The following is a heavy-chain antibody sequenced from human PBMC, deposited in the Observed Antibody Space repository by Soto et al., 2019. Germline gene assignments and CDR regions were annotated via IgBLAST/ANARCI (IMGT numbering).Heavy chain of an antibody. Sequence: ASVKVFCKVSGYTLTELSMHWVRQAPGKGLEWMGGFDPEDGETIYAQKFQGRVTMTEDTSTDTAYMELSSLRSEDTAVYYCATPQAYSSSWYVDAFDIWGQGTRVTGSS. V-gene: IGHV1-24*01. CDR1: GYTLTELS. CDR3: ATPQAYSSSWYVDAFDI. J-gene: IGHJ3*02. D-gene: IGHD6-13*01. CDR2: FDPEDGET.